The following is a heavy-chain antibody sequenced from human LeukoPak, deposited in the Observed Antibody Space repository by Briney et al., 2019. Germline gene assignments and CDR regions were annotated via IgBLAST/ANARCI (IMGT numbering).Heavy chain of an antibody. V-gene: IGHV4-34*01. J-gene: IGHJ4*02. CDR3: ARGPTRRSGYYWFDY. CDR1: GGSFSGYY. Sequence: PSEALSLTCAVYGGSFSGYYWSWIRQPPGKGLEWIGEINHSGSTNYNPSLKSRVTISVDTSKNQFSLKLSSVTAADTAVYYCARGPTRRSGYYWFDYWGQGTLVTVSS. D-gene: IGHD3-22*01. CDR2: INHSGST.